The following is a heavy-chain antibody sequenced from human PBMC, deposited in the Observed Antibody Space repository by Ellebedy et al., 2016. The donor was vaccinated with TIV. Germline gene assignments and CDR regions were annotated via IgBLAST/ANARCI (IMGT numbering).Heavy chain of an antibody. V-gene: IGHV3-30*04. J-gene: IGHJ4*02. Sequence: PGGSLRLSCAGTGFILNYYSIHWVRQAPGNGLEWMAAIPYDGSDEDYADSVKGRFTISRDNSKNTLDLQMNSLRAADTAGYYCARELPLYCSGGSCYSYYFDYWGQGTLVTVSS. CDR2: IPYDGSDE. CDR3: ARELPLYCSGGSCYSYYFDY. CDR1: GFILNYYS. D-gene: IGHD2-15*01.